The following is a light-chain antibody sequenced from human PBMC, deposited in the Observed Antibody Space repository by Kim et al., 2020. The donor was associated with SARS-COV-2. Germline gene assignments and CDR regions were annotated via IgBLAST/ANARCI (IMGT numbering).Light chain of an antibody. CDR2: LGS. CDR3: MQALQTPFT. CDR1: QSLLHSNGYNY. J-gene: IGKJ4*01. Sequence: EPASISCGSSQSLLHSNGYNYLDWYMQKPGQSPQLLIYLGSNRASGVPDRFSGSGSGTGFTLKISGVEAEDVGVYYCMQALQTPFTFGGGTKLEIK. V-gene: IGKV2-28*01.